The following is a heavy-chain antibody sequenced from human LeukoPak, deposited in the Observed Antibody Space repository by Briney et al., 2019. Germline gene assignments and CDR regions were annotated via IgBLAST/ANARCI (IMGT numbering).Heavy chain of an antibody. D-gene: IGHD1-26*01. J-gene: IGHJ4*02. V-gene: IGHV1-2*02. CDR2: INPNSGGT. Sequence: ASVKVSCKASGYTFTSYYMHWVRQAPGQGLEWMGWINPNSGGTNYAQKFQGRVTMTRDTSISTAYMELSRLRSDDTAVYYCARDLHSGSYKPDYWGQGTLVTVSS. CDR3: ARDLHSGSYKPDY. CDR1: GYTFTSYY.